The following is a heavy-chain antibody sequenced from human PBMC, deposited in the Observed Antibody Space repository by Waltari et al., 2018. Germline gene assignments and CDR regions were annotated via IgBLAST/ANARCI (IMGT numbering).Heavy chain of an antibody. D-gene: IGHD3-16*01. J-gene: IGHJ6*03. CDR3: ARVGGYYYYMDV. Sequence: EVQLVASGGGLVQPGGSLRLSCVASGFSFGRYEMIWVRQAPGKGLEWLSDITTSDRSIYYADSVKGRFTITRVTAKNSLYMQVNSLRAEDTAVYYCARVGGYYYYMDVWGKGTTVTVSS. CDR1: GFSFGRYE. V-gene: IGHV3-48*03. CDR2: ITTSDRSI.